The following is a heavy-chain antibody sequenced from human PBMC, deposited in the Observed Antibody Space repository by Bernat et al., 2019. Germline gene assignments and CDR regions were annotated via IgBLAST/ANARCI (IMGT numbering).Heavy chain of an antibody. D-gene: IGHD5-18*01. J-gene: IGHJ5*02. CDR1: GFTFSSYG. CDR3: ARESSDVDTAMVPLLDSMGFDP. Sequence: QVQLVESGGGVVQPGRSLRLSCAASGFTFSSYGMHWVRQAPGKGLEWVAVIWYDGSNKYYADSVKGRFTISRDNSKNTLYLQMNSLRAEDTAVYYCARESSDVDTAMVPLLDSMGFDPWGQGTLVTVSS. CDR2: IWYDGSNK. V-gene: IGHV3-33*01.